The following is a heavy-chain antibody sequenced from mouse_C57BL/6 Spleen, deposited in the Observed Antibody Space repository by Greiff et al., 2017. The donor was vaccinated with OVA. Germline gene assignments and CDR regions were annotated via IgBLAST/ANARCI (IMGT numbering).Heavy chain of an antibody. CDR1: GYAFSSSW. CDR3: AIAYYSNPYAMDY. J-gene: IGHJ4*01. CDR2: IYPGDGDT. Sequence: QVQLQQSGPELVKPGASVKISCKASGYAFSSSWMNWVKQRPGKGLEWIGRIYPGDGDTNYNGKFKSKATLTADKSSSTAYMQLSSLTSEDSAVYFCAIAYYSNPYAMDYWGQGTSVTVSS. D-gene: IGHD2-5*01. V-gene: IGHV1-82*01.